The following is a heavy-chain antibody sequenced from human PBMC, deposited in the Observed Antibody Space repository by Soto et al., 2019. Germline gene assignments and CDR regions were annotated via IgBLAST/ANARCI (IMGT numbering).Heavy chain of an antibody. CDR1: GGSISSGDYY. CDR2: IYYSGST. CDR3: ARGPSGDKVDS. V-gene: IGHV4-30-4*01. Sequence: SETLSLTCTVSGGSISSGDYYWSWIRQPPGKGLEWIGYIYYSGSTYYNPSLKSRVTMSVDTSKSQLSLTLSSVSAADTAVYYCARGPSGDKVDSWGQGTLVTVSS. J-gene: IGHJ4*02. D-gene: IGHD7-27*01.